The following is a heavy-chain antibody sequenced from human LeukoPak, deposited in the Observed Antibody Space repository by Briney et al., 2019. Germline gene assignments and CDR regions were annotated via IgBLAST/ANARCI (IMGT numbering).Heavy chain of an antibody. J-gene: IGHJ4*02. D-gene: IGHD5-24*01. CDR2: IYGGGNI. Sequence: GGSLRLSCAASGFTVSSNYMNWVRQAPGKGLEWVSVIYGGGNIYYADSVKGRFTTSRDNSKNTLYLQMNSPRAEDTAVYYCARGAGYNYPYYFDYWGQGTLVTVSS. CDR3: ARGAGYNYPYYFDY. V-gene: IGHV3-53*01. CDR1: GFTVSSNY.